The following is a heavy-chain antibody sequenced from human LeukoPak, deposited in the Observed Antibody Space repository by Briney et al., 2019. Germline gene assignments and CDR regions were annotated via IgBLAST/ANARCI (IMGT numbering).Heavy chain of an antibody. D-gene: IGHD2-2*01. Sequence: SETLSLTCAVYGGSFSGYYWSWIRQPPGKGLEWIGEINHSGSTNYNPSLKSRVTISVDTSKNQFSLKLSSVTAADTAVYYCARDRKRFVVVPAAIHYFDYWGQGTLVTVSS. CDR1: GGSFSGYY. V-gene: IGHV4-34*01. CDR3: ARDRKRFVVVPAAIHYFDY. CDR2: INHSGST. J-gene: IGHJ4*02.